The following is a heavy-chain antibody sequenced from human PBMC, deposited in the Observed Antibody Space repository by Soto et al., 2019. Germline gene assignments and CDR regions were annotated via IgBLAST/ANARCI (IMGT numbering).Heavy chain of an antibody. CDR3: ARFPLHYGDYYYYYYMDV. J-gene: IGHJ6*03. CDR1: GYTFTSYD. CDR2: MNPNSGNT. Sequence: EASVKVSCKASGYTFTSYDINWVRQATGQGLEWMGWMNPNSGNTGYAQKFQGRVTMTRNTSISTAYMELSSLRSEDTAVYYCARFPLHYGDYYYYYYMDVWGKGTTVTVSS. D-gene: IGHD4-17*01. V-gene: IGHV1-8*01.